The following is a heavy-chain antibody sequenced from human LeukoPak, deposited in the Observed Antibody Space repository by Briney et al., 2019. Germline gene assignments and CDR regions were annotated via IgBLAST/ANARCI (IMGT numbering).Heavy chain of an antibody. CDR2: VYHSGST. J-gene: IGHJ4*02. CDR1: GYSISSGYY. Sequence: KPSETLSLTCAVSGYSISSGYYWGWIRQPPGKGLEWIGSVYHSGSTYYNPSLKSRVTIPVDTSKNQFSLRLSSVTAADTAVYYCARRLGRPNTDIDYWGQGTLVTVSS. V-gene: IGHV4-38-2*01. D-gene: IGHD3-16*01. CDR3: ARRLGRPNTDIDY.